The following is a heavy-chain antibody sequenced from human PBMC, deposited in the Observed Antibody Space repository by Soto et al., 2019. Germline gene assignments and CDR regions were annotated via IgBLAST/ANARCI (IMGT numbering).Heavy chain of an antibody. CDR3: AKGGAGSGWYDY. Sequence: EVQLVESGGGLVQPGGSLRLSCAASGFTFSTYWVHWVRQAPGKGLVWVSRINSDGSSTGYADSVKGRFTISRDNANKTLYLQMNRLRGEDTAVYYCAKGGAGSGWYDYWGQGTLVAVSS. J-gene: IGHJ4*02. D-gene: IGHD6-13*01. CDR1: GFTFSTYW. CDR2: INSDGSST. V-gene: IGHV3-74*01.